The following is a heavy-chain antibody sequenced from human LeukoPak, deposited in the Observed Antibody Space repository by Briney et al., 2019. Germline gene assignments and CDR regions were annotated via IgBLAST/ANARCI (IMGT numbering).Heavy chain of an antibody. D-gene: IGHD3-10*01. CDR1: GGTFSSYA. CDR3: ASCGGLAARGSGAFDI. CDR2: IIPIFCTA. Sequence: GASVKVSCKASGGTFSSYAISWVRQAPGQGLEWMGGIIPIFCTANYAQKFQGRVTITADKSTSTPYMELRSLRSEDTAVYYCASCGGLAARGSGAFDIWGQGTMVTVSS. V-gene: IGHV1-69*06. J-gene: IGHJ3*02.